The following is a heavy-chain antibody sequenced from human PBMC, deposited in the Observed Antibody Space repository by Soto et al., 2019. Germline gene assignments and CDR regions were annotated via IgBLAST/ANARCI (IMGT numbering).Heavy chain of an antibody. D-gene: IGHD6-6*01. CDR3: ATEYNSSPAFDY. V-gene: IGHV1-2*04. CDR2: INPNSGGT. Sequence: ASVKVSCKASGYTFTGYYMHWVRQAPGQGLEWMGWINPNSGGTNYAQKFQGWVTMTRDTSISTAYMELSRLRSDDTAVYYCATEYNSSPAFDYWGHGTLVTVSS. CDR1: GYTFTGYY. J-gene: IGHJ4*01.